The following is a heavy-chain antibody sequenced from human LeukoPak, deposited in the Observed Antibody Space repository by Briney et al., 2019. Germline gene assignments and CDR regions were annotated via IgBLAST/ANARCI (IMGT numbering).Heavy chain of an antibody. J-gene: IGHJ3*01. V-gene: IGHV3-23*01. Sequence: GGPLILSCAASGFTFSNAWMSWVRQAPGNGLELVAGISDSGDRKDYADSVKGRFAISRDNSKNTLSLQMTSLRAEDTALYYCAKHRPPYYEGDVFDVWGHGTMVTVSS. CDR2: ISDSGDRK. CDR3: AKHRPPYYEGDVFDV. D-gene: IGHD3-16*01. CDR1: GFTFSNAW.